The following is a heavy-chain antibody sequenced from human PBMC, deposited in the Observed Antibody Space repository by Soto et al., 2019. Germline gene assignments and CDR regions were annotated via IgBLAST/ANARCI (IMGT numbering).Heavy chain of an antibody. CDR1: GFTFRSYA. Sequence: DVQLLESGGGLVQPGGSLRLSCAASGFTFRSYAMSWVRQAPGKGLEWVSGISGSGISTHYADSVKGRFTVSRDNFKNTLYLQMNSLSAEDTAVYNCAKAPVGPDWYFELWGRGTLVTVSS. V-gene: IGHV3-23*01. J-gene: IGHJ2*01. CDR3: AKAPVGPDWYFEL. CDR2: ISGSGIST.